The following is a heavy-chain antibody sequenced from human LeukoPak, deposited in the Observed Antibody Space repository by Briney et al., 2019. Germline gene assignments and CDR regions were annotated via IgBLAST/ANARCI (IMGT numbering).Heavy chain of an antibody. CDR3: ARLRFLEWLFPWFDP. V-gene: IGHV4-59*08. Sequence: PSETLSLTCTVSGGSISGQYWGWIRQPPGRGLEWIGYISYSWYTKYNPSLKSRVTISVDTSKNQFSLKLNSMSAADTSVYYCARLRFLEWLFPWFDPWGQGILVTVSS. CDR2: ISYSWYT. D-gene: IGHD3-3*01. J-gene: IGHJ5*02. CDR1: GGSISGQY.